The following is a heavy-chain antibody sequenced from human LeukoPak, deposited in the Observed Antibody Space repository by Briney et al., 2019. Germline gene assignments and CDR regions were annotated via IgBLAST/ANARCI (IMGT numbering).Heavy chain of an antibody. J-gene: IGHJ6*03. CDR2: ISGSGGST. D-gene: IGHD6-19*01. CDR3: AKVSRGAYSSGDYYYYYYMDV. V-gene: IGHV3-23*01. CDR1: GFTFSSYA. Sequence: GGSLRLSCAASGFTFSSYAMSWVRQAPGKGLEWVSAISGSGGSTYYADSVKGRFTISRDNSKNTLYLQMNSLRAEDTAVYYCAKVSRGAYSSGDYYYYYYMDVWGTGTTVTVSS.